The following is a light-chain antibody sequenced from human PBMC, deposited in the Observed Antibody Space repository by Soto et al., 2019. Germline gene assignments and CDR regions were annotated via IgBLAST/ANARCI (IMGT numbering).Light chain of an antibody. V-gene: IGKV1-12*01. Sequence: DIQMTQSPSSVSSSVGDRVTITCRASQVISTNFAWYQQKPAKAPKLLIYDASSLQSGVPPRFSGSGSWTDFTLTIRSLPPEDFAIYYCQQANWVPLSFGQGTRLEIK. CDR3: QQANWVPLS. CDR2: DAS. CDR1: QVISTN. J-gene: IGKJ5*01.